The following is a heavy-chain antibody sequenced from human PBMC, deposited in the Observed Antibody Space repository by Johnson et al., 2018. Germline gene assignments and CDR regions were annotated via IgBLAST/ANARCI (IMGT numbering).Heavy chain of an antibody. Sequence: VQLVESGGGVVQPGRSLRLSCAASGFTFSSYGMHWVRQAPGKGLQWVAVIWYDGSNKYYADSVKGRFTISRDNSKNTLYLQMNSRRAEDTAVYYCARDRVRRRIAVAGLVAFDIWGQGTMVTVSS. CDR2: IWYDGSNK. D-gene: IGHD6-19*01. CDR1: GFTFSSYG. V-gene: IGHV3-33*01. CDR3: ARDRVRRRIAVAGLVAFDI. J-gene: IGHJ3*02.